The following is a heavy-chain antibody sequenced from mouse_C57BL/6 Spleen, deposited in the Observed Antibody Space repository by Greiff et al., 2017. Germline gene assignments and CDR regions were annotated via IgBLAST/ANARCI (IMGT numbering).Heavy chain of an antibody. Sequence: VQLQQPGAELVKPGASVKLSCKASGYTFTSYWMQWVKQRPGQGLEWIGEIDPSDSYTNYNQKFKGKATLTVDTSSSTAYMQLSSLTSEDSAVYYCASNWDRWGQGTLVTVSA. CDR3: ASNWDR. D-gene: IGHD4-1*01. CDR2: IDPSDSYT. J-gene: IGHJ3*01. V-gene: IGHV1-50*01. CDR1: GYTFTSYW.